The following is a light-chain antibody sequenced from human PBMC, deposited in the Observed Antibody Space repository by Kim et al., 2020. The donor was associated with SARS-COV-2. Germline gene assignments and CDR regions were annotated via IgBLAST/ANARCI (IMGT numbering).Light chain of an antibody. CDR1: NIGSKS. CDR3: QVWDSSSDRV. J-gene: IGLJ3*02. CDR2: YDS. V-gene: IGLV3-21*04. Sequence: VAPGKTARITCGGNNIGSKSVHWYQQKPGQAPVLVIYYDSDRPSGIPERFSGSNSGNTATLTISRVEAGDEADYYCQVWDSSSDRVFGGGTKLTVL.